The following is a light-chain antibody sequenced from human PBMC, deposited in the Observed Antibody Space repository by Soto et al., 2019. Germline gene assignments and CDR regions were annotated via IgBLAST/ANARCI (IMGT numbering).Light chain of an antibody. CDR2: DIF. CDR1: QSVGSD. CDR3: QQYNSWPLT. J-gene: IGKJ4*01. V-gene: IGKV3D-15*01. Sequence: EIVMTQSPATLSVSPGERATLSCRASQSVGSDLAWYQQKPGQAPRLVIYDIFTRATGVATRISGSGSGTEFTLTISSLQSEDFAVYYCQQYNSWPLTFGGGTKVDI.